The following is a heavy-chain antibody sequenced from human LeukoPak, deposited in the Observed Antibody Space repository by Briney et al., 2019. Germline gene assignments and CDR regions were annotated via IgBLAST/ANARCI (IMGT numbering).Heavy chain of an antibody. J-gene: IGHJ3*02. CDR2: IDDSGNT. CDR3: ARSDYHNSGSHTVFDAFDI. Sequence: TLSLTCTVSGGSISRYYWSWIRRPPGKGLEWIGYIDDSGNTNYNPSLKSQVTISVDKSKNQFSLKLSFVTAADTAMYYCARSDYHNSGSHTVFDAFDIWGQGTRVTVSS. D-gene: IGHD3-10*01. CDR1: GGSISRYY. V-gene: IGHV4-59*01.